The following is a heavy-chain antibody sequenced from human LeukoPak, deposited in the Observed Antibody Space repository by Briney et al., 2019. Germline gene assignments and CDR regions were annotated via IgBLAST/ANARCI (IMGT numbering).Heavy chain of an antibody. V-gene: IGHV5-51*01. J-gene: IGHJ4*02. CDR3: AKTSRIDGSGTYYADY. CDR1: GYRFTSFC. CDR2: IYPGDSDA. D-gene: IGHD3-10*01. Sequence: GESLKISCKGPGYRFTSFCIGWVRQMPGKGLEWMGIIYPGDSDARYNPSFHGLVTISADKSINTAYLQWRGLRASDTAIYYCAKTSRIDGSGTYYADYWGQGTLVTVSS.